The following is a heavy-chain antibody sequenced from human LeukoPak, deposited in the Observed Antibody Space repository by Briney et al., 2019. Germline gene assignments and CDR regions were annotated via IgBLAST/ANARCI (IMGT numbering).Heavy chain of an antibody. CDR1: GGSISSSNW. CDR3: ARASISGWYYFDY. D-gene: IGHD6-19*01. CDR2: IYHSGST. J-gene: IGHJ4*02. Sequence: SETLSLTCAVSGGSISSSNWWSWVRQPPGKGLEWIGEIYHSGSTNYNPSLKSRVTISVDKSKNQFSLKLSSVTAADTAVYYCARASISGWYYFDYWGQGTLVTVSS. V-gene: IGHV4-4*02.